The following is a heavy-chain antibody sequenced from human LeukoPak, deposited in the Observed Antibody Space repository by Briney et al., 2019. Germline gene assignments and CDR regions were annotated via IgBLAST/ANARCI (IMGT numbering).Heavy chain of an antibody. D-gene: IGHD3-22*01. CDR1: GFTVSSNY. CDR2: IYSGGST. CDR3: ARDSSGYYANYYGMDV. V-gene: IGHV3-66*01. J-gene: IGHJ6*02. Sequence: GGSLRLSCAASGFTVSSNYMSWVRQAPGKGLEWVSVIYSGGSTYYADSVKGRFTISRDNSKNTLYLQMNSLRAEDTAVYYCARDSSGYYANYYGMDVWGQGTRSPSP.